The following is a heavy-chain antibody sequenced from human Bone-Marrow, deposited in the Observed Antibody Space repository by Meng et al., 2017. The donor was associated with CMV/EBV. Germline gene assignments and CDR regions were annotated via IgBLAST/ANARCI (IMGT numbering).Heavy chain of an antibody. V-gene: IGHV4-31*03. CDR2: IYFRGAT. CDR3: ARFPYYCSGSACPPCNAFDI. Sequence: SETLSLTCTVSGVSISSEGYYWTWIRQRPGTGLEWIGYIYFRGATYCNPSLKSRLIISVDTSKNQFSLNLTSVTAADTAVYYCARFPYYCSGSACPPCNAFDIWGLGTTVTVSS. D-gene: IGHD2-8*02. CDR1: GVSISSEGYY. J-gene: IGHJ3*02.